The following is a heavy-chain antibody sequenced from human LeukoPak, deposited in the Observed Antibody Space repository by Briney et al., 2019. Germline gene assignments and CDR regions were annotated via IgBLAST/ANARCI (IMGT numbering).Heavy chain of an antibody. CDR3: ARARDNACDY. CDR1: GYMVSDYY. J-gene: IGHJ4*02. CDR2: LRGDTGNT. D-gene: IGHD2-2*01. V-gene: IGHV1-2*02. Sequence: ASVTVSCKTSGYMVSDYYMHWVRQAPGQGLEWMGWLRGDTGNTDSPQKFKGRVTITRDTATNTAYMQLSRLTYDDTAMYFCARARDNACDYWGQGTLVTVSS.